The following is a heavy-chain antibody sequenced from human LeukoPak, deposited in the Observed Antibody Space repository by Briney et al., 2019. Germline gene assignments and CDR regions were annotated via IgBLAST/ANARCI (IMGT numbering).Heavy chain of an antibody. D-gene: IGHD3-22*01. V-gene: IGHV3-30-3*01. CDR2: ISYDGSNK. J-gene: IGHJ4*02. CDR1: AFTFSPYA. CDR3: ARDPSSGYYYYFDY. Sequence: AGGSLRLSCAASAFTFSPYAMHWVRQAPGKGLEWVAVISYDGSNKYYADSVKGRFTISRDNSKNTLYLQMNSLRAEDTAVYYCARDPSSGYYYYFDYWGQGTLVTVSS.